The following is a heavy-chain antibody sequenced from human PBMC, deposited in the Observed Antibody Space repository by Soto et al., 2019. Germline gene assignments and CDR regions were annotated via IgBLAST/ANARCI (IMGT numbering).Heavy chain of an antibody. CDR1: GYTFTSYY. CDR2: INPSGGST. J-gene: IGHJ4*02. V-gene: IGHV1-46*01. CDR3: ARDGVPSPSITTIDY. Sequence: ASVKVSCKASGYTFTSYYMHWVRQAPGQGLEWMGIINPSGGSTSYAQKFQGRVTMTRDTSTSTVYMELSSLRAEDTAVYYCARDGVPSPSITTIDYWGQGTLVTVSS. D-gene: IGHD1-20*01.